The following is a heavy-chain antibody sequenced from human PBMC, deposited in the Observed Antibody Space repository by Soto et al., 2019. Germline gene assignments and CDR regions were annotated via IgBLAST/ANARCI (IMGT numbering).Heavy chain of an antibody. D-gene: IGHD6-19*01. V-gene: IGHV4-39*01. CDR1: GGSISSSSYY. J-gene: IGHJ4*02. CDR2: IYYSGST. CDR3: ARHVGIAVAGR. Sequence: QLQLQESGPGLVKPSETLSLTCTVSGGSISSSSYYWGWIRQPPGKGLEWIGSIYYSGSTYYNPPLKSRVTISVDTSKNQFSLKLSSVTAADTAVYYCARHVGIAVAGRWGQGTLVTVSS.